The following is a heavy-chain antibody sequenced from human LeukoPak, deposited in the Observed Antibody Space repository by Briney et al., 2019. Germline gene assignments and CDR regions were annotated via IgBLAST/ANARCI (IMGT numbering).Heavy chain of an antibody. V-gene: IGHV1-69*13. CDR2: IIPIFGTV. CDR1: GGSINSFA. Sequence: SVKVSCKASGGSINSFAISWVRQAPGQGLEWMGGIIPIFGTVNHAQKFKGRVTVTADESTGTAYMELSSLRSDDTAVYYCMRGGGGTANFIYRSDFWGQGTLVTVPS. CDR3: MRGGGGTANFIYRSDF. J-gene: IGHJ4*02. D-gene: IGHD2-8*02.